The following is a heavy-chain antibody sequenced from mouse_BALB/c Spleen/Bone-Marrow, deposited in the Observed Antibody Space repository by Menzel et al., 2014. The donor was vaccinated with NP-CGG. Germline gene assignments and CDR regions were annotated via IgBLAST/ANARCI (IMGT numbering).Heavy chain of an antibody. CDR3: ARTAPENFDY. J-gene: IGHJ2*01. V-gene: IGHV14-3*02. Sequence: VQLKESGAELVKPGASVKLSCTASGFNIKDTYMHWVKQRPEQGLEWIGRTDPANGNTKYDPKFQGKATITADTSSNTAYLQLSSLTSEDTAVYYCARTAPENFDYWGQGTTLTVSS. CDR1: GFNIKDTY. CDR2: TDPANGNT. D-gene: IGHD1-2*01.